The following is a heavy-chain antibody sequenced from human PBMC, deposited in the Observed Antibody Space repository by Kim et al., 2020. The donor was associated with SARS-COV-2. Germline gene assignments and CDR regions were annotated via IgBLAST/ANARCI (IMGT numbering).Heavy chain of an antibody. V-gene: IGHV1-8*01. D-gene: IGHD6-19*01. Sequence: ASVKVSCKASGYTFTSYDINWVRQATGQGLEWMGWMNPNSGNTGYAQKFQGRVTMTRNTSISTAYMELSSLRSEETAVYYCARGGVAVAVAYYYYGMDVWGQGTTVTVSS. CDR1: GYTFTSYD. CDR2: MNPNSGNT. J-gene: IGHJ6*02. CDR3: ARGGVAVAVAYYYYGMDV.